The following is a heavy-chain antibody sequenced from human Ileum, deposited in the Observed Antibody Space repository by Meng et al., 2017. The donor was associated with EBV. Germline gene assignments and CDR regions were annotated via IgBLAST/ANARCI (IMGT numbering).Heavy chain of an antibody. Sequence: LDLQGSGPGLVKPSETLSLTCTVSGGPINSSSYYWGWIRQPPGKGLEWIGSIYYSGRTYYNPSLKSRVTISVDTSKNQFSLKLSSVTAADTAVYYCARPIAAAGWFDPWGQGTLVTVSS. V-gene: IGHV4-39*01. CDR2: IYYSGRT. D-gene: IGHD6-13*01. J-gene: IGHJ5*02. CDR1: GGPINSSSYY. CDR3: ARPIAAAGWFDP.